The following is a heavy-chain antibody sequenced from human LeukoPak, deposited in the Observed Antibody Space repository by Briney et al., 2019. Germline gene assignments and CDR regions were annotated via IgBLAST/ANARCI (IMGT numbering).Heavy chain of an antibody. D-gene: IGHD3-3*01. V-gene: IGHV3-48*02. J-gene: IGHJ4*02. CDR1: GFTFSSYS. Sequence: PGGSLRLSCAASGFTFSSYSMNWVRQPPGKGLEWVSYIGSSSSSIYYADSVKGRFTISRDNAKNSLYLQMNSLGDEDAAVYYCARALGLEIDYWGQGTLVTVSS. CDR2: IGSSSSSI. CDR3: ARALGLEIDY.